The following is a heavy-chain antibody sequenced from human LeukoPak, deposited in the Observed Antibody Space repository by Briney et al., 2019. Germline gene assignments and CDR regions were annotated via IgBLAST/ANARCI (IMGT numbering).Heavy chain of an antibody. CDR3: TGNYYGSGSYADFDY. Sequence: GGSLRLSCAASGFTFSNYGMSWVRQAPGKGLEWVSSISGSGDSTYYADSVKGRFTISRDDSKNTAYLQMDSLKTEDTAVYYCTGNYYGSGSYADFDYWGQGTLVTVSS. CDR1: GFTFSNYG. V-gene: IGHV3-23*01. J-gene: IGHJ4*02. CDR2: ISGSGDST. D-gene: IGHD3-10*01.